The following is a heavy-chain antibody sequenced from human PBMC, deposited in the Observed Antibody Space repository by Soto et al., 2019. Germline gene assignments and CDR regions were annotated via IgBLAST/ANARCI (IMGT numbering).Heavy chain of an antibody. D-gene: IGHD2-21*02. V-gene: IGHV3-48*02. J-gene: IGHJ4*02. CDR3: ARALAYCGGDCYSLKYYFDY. Sequence: GGSLRLSCAASGFTFSSYGMNWVRQAPGKGLEWVSYISSSSSTIYYADSVKGRFTISRDNAKNSLYLQMNSLRDEDTAVYYCARALAYCGGDCYSLKYYFDYWGQGT. CDR2: ISSSSSTI. CDR1: GFTFSSYG.